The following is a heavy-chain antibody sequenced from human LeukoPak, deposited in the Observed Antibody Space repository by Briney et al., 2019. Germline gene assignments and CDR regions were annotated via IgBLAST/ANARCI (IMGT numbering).Heavy chain of an antibody. CDR2: ISAYNGNT. CDR3: ARHPSFTMIVVAPSHWFDA. V-gene: IGHV1-18*01. CDR1: GYSFTSYG. D-gene: IGHD3-22*01. J-gene: IGHJ5*01. Sequence: GSVKVSCKASGYSFTSYGISWLRQAPGQGLESMGWISAYNGNTNYAQKLQGRVTMTTHTSTRTAYMELRSPRSEATAVYCCARHPSFTMIVVAPSHWFDACDQGSLVTVSS.